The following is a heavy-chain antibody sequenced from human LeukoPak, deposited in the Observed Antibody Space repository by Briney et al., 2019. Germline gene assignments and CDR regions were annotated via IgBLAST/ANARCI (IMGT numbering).Heavy chain of an antibody. CDR3: ARDDSGSHRDWYFDL. D-gene: IGHD3-10*01. Sequence: SETLSLTCTVSGGSISSYYWSWIRQPPGKGLEWIGYIYYSGSTNYNPSLKSRVTISVDTSKNQFSLKLSSVTAADTAVYYCARDDSGSHRDWYFDLWGRGTLATVSS. CDR2: IYYSGST. CDR1: GGSISSYY. V-gene: IGHV4-59*01. J-gene: IGHJ2*01.